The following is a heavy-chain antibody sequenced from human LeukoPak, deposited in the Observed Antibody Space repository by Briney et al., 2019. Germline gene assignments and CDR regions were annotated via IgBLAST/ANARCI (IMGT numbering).Heavy chain of an antibody. V-gene: IGHV1-2*02. CDR2: INPNSGGT. Sequence: ASVKVSCKASGYTFTGYYMHWVRRAPGQGLEWMGWINPNSGGTNYAQKFQGRVTMTRDTSISTAYMELSRLRSDDTAVYYCAREGNLHPYYYYGMDVWGQGTTVTVSS. D-gene: IGHD1-14*01. J-gene: IGHJ6*02. CDR1: GYTFTGYY. CDR3: AREGNLHPYYYYGMDV.